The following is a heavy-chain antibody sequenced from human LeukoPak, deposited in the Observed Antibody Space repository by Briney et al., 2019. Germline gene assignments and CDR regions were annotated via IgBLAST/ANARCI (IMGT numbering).Heavy chain of an antibody. CDR3: ARDTSSGWYYFDY. CDR1: GGSISSYY. D-gene: IGHD6-19*01. Sequence: SETLSLTCTVSGGSISSYYWSWIRQPPGKGLEWIGYIYYSGSTNYNPSLKSRVTISVDTSKNQFSLKLSSVTAADTAVYYCARDTSSGWYYFDYWGQGTLVTDSS. J-gene: IGHJ4*02. CDR2: IYYSGST. V-gene: IGHV4-59*01.